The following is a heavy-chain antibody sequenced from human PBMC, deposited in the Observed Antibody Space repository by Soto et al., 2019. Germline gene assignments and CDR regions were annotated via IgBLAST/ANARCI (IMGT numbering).Heavy chain of an antibody. Sequence: VESVTISCKISGYSFTNYWMVWVLQMPGKGLEWMGIIDRGDPDTRYSPSFHGQVTISADKSISTAYLQWSSLKSSDTAMYYCARQNQHSGSYYFDYWGQGTPVTVSS. J-gene: IGHJ4*02. V-gene: IGHV5-51*01. CDR3: ARQNQHSGSYYFDY. CDR1: GYSFTNYW. D-gene: IGHD1-26*01. CDR2: IDRGDPDT.